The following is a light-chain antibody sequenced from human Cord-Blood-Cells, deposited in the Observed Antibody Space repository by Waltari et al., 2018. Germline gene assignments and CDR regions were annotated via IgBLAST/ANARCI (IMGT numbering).Light chain of an antibody. CDR1: QSLVHSDGNTY. V-gene: IGKV2-30*02. CDR3: MQGTHWPWT. Sequence: DVVMTQSPLSLRVTLGQPASISCRSSQSLVHSDGNTYLNWFQQRPGQSPRRLIYKVSNRDSGVPDRFSGSGSGTDFTLKISRVEAEDVGVYYCMQGTHWPWTFGQGTKVEIK. J-gene: IGKJ1*01. CDR2: KVS.